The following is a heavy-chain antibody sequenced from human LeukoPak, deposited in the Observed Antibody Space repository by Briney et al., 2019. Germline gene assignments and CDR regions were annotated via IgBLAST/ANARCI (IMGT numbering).Heavy chain of an antibody. CDR2: FYHGGST. D-gene: IGHD1-26*01. V-gene: IGHV4-38-2*02. J-gene: IGHJ4*02. CDR3: ARRINSGSYYLGFDY. Sequence: SETLSLTCTVSGYSISTGYYWDWIRQPPGKGLEWIGTFYHGGSTYYNPSLKSRVTISVDTSKNQFSLKLSSVTAADTAVYYCARRINSGSYYLGFDYWGQGTLVTVSS. CDR1: GYSISTGYY.